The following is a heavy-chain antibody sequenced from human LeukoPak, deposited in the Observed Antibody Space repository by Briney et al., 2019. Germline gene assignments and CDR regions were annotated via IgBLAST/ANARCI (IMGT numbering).Heavy chain of an antibody. CDR2: IYTSGST. D-gene: IGHD1-20*01. J-gene: IGHJ4*02. CDR3: ARDGLTGRTDGTLDH. V-gene: IGHV4-4*07. CDR1: GGSISSYY. Sequence: SETLSLTCTVSGGSISSYYWSWIRQPAGKGLEWIGRIYTSGSTNYNPSLKSRVTMSVDTSKNQFSLKLSSVTAADTAVYYCARDGLTGRTDGTLDHWGQGTLVTVSS.